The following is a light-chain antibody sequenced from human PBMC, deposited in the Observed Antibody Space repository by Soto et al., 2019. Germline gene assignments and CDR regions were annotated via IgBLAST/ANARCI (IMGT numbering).Light chain of an antibody. CDR3: QSYDSSLSGVV. J-gene: IGLJ2*01. CDR2: GNS. V-gene: IGLV1-40*01. CDR1: SSNIGAGYD. Sequence: QAVVTQPPSVSGAPGQRVTISCTGSSSNIGAGYDEHWYQQLPGTAPKLLIYGNSNRPSGVPDRFSGSKSGTSASLAITGLQAEDEADYYCQSYDSSLSGVVFGGGTKVTVL.